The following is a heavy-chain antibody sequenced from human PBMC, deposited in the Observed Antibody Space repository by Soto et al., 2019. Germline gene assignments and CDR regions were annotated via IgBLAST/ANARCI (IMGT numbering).Heavy chain of an antibody. V-gene: IGHV1-3*01. CDR3: ARDRITIFGVGTYYFDY. Sequence: ASVKVSCKASGYTFTSYAIPWVRQAPGQSLEWMGWINAGNGNTKYSQKFQGRVTITRDTSASTAYMELSSLRSEDTAVYYCARDRITIFGVGTYYFDYWGQGTMVTVSS. D-gene: IGHD3-3*01. CDR1: GYTFTSYA. J-gene: IGHJ4*02. CDR2: INAGNGNT.